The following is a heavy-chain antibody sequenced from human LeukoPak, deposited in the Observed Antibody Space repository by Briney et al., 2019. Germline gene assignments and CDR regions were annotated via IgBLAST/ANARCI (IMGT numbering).Heavy chain of an antibody. Sequence: ASVKVSCKASGGTFSSYGISWVRQATGQGLEWMGWMNPNSGNTGYAQKFQGRVTITRNTSISTAYMELSSLRSEDTAVYYCARVIEMFESHHYYYYMDVWGKGTTVTVSS. CDR2: MNPNSGNT. CDR3: ARVIEMFESHHYYYYMDV. V-gene: IGHV1-8*03. J-gene: IGHJ6*03. CDR1: GGTFSSYG. D-gene: IGHD3-10*02.